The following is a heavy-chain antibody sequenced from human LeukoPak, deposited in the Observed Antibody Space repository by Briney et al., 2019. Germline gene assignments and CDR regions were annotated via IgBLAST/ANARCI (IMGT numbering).Heavy chain of an antibody. V-gene: IGHV4-31*03. J-gene: IGHJ4*02. Sequence: KPSQTLSLTCTVSGGSINSGGYYWSWIRQHAGEGLEWIGYISYSGSTYYTPSLKSRVRISVDTSKNQFSLKLNSVTGADTAVYYCARESVYYYDSIGSNDFDFWGQGTLVTVSS. CDR3: ARESVYYYDSIGSNDFDF. D-gene: IGHD3-22*01. CDR2: ISYSGST. CDR1: GGSINSGGYY.